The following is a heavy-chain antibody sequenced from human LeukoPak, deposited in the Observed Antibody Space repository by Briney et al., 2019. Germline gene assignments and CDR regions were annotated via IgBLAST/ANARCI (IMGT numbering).Heavy chain of an antibody. CDR2: IIPIFGTA. CDR1: GGTFISYA. V-gene: IGHV1-69*13. CDR3: ARDRSLGVVIAIGTFDY. J-gene: IGHJ4*02. Sequence: SVKVSCKASGGTFISYAISWVRQAPGQGLEWMGGIIPIFGTANYAQKFQGRVTITADESTSTAYMELSSLRSEDTAVYYCARDRSLGVVIAIGTFDYWGQGTLVTVSS. D-gene: IGHD2-21*01.